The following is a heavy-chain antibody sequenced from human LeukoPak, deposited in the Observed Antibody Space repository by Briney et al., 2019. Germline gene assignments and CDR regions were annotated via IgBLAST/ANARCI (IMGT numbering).Heavy chain of an antibody. CDR3: AKAGDPTHYYYMDV. CDR1: GFTFDDYA. D-gene: IGHD3-10*01. J-gene: IGHJ6*03. V-gene: IGHV3-43D*04. CDR2: ISWDGGST. Sequence: GGSLRLSCAASGFTFDDYAMHWVRQAPGQGLEGVSLISWDGGSTYYADSVKGRFTISRDNSKNSLYLQMNSLRAEDTALYYCAKAGDPTHYYYMDVWGKGATVTVSS.